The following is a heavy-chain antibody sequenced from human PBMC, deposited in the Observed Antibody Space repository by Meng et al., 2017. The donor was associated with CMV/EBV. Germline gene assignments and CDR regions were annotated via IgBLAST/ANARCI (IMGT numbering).Heavy chain of an antibody. V-gene: IGHV4-34*01. CDR2: INHSGST. Sequence: SETLSLTCAVYGGSFSGYYWSWIRQPPGKGLEWIGEINHSGSTNYNPSLKSRVTISVDTSKNQFSLKLSSVTAADTAVYYCARTAMVTRGYPFDYWGQGTLVTDSS. J-gene: IGHJ4*02. CDR3: ARTAMVTRGYPFDY. CDR1: GGSFSGYY. D-gene: IGHD5-18*01.